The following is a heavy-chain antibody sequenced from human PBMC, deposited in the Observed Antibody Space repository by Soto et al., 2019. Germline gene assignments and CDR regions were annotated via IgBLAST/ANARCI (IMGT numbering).Heavy chain of an antibody. D-gene: IGHD3-22*01. J-gene: IGHJ4*02. CDR3: ARRQPDYYDSSGYDLYFDY. Sequence: GASVRVSCKASGGTFSSYAISWVRQAPGQGLEWMGGIIPIFGTANYAQKFQGRVTITADESTSTAYKELSSLRSEDTAVYYCARRQPDYYDSSGYDLYFDYWGQGALVTVSS. V-gene: IGHV1-69*13. CDR2: IIPIFGTA. CDR1: GGTFSSYA.